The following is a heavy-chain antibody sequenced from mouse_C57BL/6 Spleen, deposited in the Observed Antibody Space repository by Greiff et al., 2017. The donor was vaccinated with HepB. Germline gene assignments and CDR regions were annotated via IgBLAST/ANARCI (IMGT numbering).Heavy chain of an antibody. CDR3: ARDSDGLYYYAMDY. D-gene: IGHD2-3*01. CDR1: GYTFTSYW. Sequence: QVQLQQPGAELVKPGASVKLSCKASGYTFTSYWMHWVKQRPGQGLEWIGMIHPNSGSTNYNEKFKSKATLTVDKSSSTAYMQLSSLTSEDSAVYYCARDSDGLYYYAMDYWGQVTSVTVSS. J-gene: IGHJ4*01. CDR2: IHPNSGST. V-gene: IGHV1-64*01.